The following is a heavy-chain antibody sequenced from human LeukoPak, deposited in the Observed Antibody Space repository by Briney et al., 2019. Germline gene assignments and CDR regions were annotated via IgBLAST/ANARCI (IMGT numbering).Heavy chain of an antibody. CDR1: GFSLSNYW. Sequence: GSLRLSCAASGFSLSNYWMHWVRQAPGKGLMWVSQISPDGSRTFYADSVKGRFTISRDNAKNTLFLQMDSLRAEDTALYYCVRSLRSADFWGQGTLVTVSS. CDR3: VRSLRSADF. V-gene: IGHV3-74*01. CDR2: ISPDGSRT. J-gene: IGHJ4*02.